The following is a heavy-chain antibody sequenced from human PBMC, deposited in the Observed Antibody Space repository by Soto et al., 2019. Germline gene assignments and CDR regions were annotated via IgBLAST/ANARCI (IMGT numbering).Heavy chain of an antibody. D-gene: IGHD4-17*01. CDR1: GGSISSSSYY. CDR3: AGQTTVNDY. V-gene: IGHV4-39*01. Sequence: PSETLSLTCTVSGGSISSSSYYWGWIRQPPGKGLEWIGSIYYSGSTYYNPSLKSRVTISVDTSKNQFSLKLSSVTAADTAVYYCAGQTTVNDYWGQGTLVTVSS. J-gene: IGHJ4*02. CDR2: IYYSGST.